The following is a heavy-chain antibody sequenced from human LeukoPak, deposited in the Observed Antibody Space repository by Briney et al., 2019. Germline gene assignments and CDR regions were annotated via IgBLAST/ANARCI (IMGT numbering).Heavy chain of an antibody. Sequence: ASVKVSCKASGGTFSSYAISWVRQAPGQGLEWMGRIIPILGIANYAQKFQGRVTITADKSTSTAYMELSSLRSEDTAVYYCAGSYSYCPPPLDYWSQGTLVTVSS. CDR1: GGTFSSYA. CDR2: IIPILGIA. V-gene: IGHV1-69*04. D-gene: IGHD5-18*01. J-gene: IGHJ4*02. CDR3: AGSYSYCPPPLDY.